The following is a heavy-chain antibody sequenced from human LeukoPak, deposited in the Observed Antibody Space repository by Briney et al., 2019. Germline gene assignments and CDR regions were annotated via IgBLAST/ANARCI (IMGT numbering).Heavy chain of an antibody. Sequence: ASVKVSCKASGYTFTGYYMHWVRQAPGQGLEWMGWINPNSGGTNYAQKFQGRVTMTRDTSISTAYMELSRLRSDDTAVYYCARDGYSYGRNSGFIDYWGQGTLVTVSS. V-gene: IGHV1-2*02. D-gene: IGHD5-18*01. CDR3: ARDGYSYGRNSGFIDY. J-gene: IGHJ4*02. CDR2: INPNSGGT. CDR1: GYTFTGYY.